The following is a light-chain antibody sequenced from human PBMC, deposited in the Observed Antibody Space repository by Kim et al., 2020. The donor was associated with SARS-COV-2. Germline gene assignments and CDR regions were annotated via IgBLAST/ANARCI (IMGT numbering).Light chain of an antibody. V-gene: IGKV3-20*01. J-gene: IGKJ2*01. CDR3: QHYDNSPYT. Sequence: LSPGERATRYCRASQSVSSSYLAWYQQKPGQAPRLLIYGASSRATGIPDRISGSGSGTDFTLTISRLEPEDFAVYYCQHYDNSPYTFGQGTKLEI. CDR1: QSVSSSY. CDR2: GAS.